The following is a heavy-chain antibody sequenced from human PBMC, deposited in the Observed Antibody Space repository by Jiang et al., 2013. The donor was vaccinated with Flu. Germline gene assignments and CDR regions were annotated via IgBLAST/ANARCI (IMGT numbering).Heavy chain of an antibody. J-gene: IGHJ3*02. D-gene: IGHD2-21*02. V-gene: IGHV5-51*03. CDR1: GYSFTSYW. CDR3: ARRMVVTAIPVAFDI. CDR2: IYPGDSDT. Sequence: GAEVKKPGESLKISCKGSGYSFTSYWIGWVRQTPGKGLEWMGIIYPGDSDTRYSPSFQGQVTISADKSISTAYLQWSSLKASDTAMYYCARRMVVTAIPVAFDIWGQGTMVTVSS.